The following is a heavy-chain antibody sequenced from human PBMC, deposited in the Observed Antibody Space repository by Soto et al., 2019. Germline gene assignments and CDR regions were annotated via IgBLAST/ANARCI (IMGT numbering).Heavy chain of an antibody. V-gene: IGHV1-69*13. CDR1: GGTFSSYS. D-gene: IGHD6-19*01. J-gene: IGHJ4*02. CDR3: AVAVADQYLDY. CDR2: IIPIFGTA. Sequence: SVKVSCKASGGTFSSYSISWVRQAPGLGLEWMGGIIPIFGTANYAQKFQGRVTITADESTSTAYMELSSLRSEDTAVYYCAVAVADQYLDYWGQGTLVTVSS.